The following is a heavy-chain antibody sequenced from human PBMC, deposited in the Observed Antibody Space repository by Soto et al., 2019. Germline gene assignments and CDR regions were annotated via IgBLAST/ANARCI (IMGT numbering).Heavy chain of an antibody. CDR1: GDSISSGYH. Sequence: SETLSLTCAVSGDSISSGYHWAWIRPPPGKGLGWIASIYHIGTTYYNPSLKSRVSISTDTSKNQFSLRLTSVTAADSAMYYCARTESVGYYPYSGQGTLVTVSA. CDR3: ARTESVGYYPY. CDR2: IYHIGTT. J-gene: IGHJ4*02. V-gene: IGHV4-38-2*01. D-gene: IGHD3-3*01.